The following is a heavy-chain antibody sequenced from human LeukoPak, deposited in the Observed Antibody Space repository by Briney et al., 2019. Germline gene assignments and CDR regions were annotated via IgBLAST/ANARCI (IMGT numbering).Heavy chain of an antibody. CDR3: ARDSRMVRGTPDYYYYMDV. Sequence: GASVTVSCTASGGTFISYAISWVRQAPGQGLEWMGGIIPIFGTANYAQKFQGRVTITADESTSTAYMELSSLRSEDTAVYYCARDSRMVRGTPDYYYYMDVWGKGTTVTISS. D-gene: IGHD3-10*01. J-gene: IGHJ6*03. V-gene: IGHV1-69*13. CDR1: GGTFISYA. CDR2: IIPIFGTA.